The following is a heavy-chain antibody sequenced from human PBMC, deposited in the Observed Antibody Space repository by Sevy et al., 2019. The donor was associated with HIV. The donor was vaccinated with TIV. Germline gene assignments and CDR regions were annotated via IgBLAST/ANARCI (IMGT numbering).Heavy chain of an antibody. J-gene: IGHJ6*02. CDR3: ASSYFDSSGYSPLFYYDMDV. V-gene: IGHV1-69*13. CDR1: GGTFINYA. Sequence: ASVKVSCKASGGTFINYAVTWVRQAPGQGLEWMGGFIPMFDTTNSAQKFQGRVTLTADGSTSTAYMELSSLRSEDTAFYYCASSYFDSSGYSPLFYYDMDVWGQGTTVTVSS. D-gene: IGHD3-22*01. CDR2: FIPMFDTT.